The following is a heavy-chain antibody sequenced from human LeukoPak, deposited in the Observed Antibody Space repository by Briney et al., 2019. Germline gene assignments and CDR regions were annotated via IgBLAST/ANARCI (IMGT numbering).Heavy chain of an antibody. CDR3: AKVRGDGYNFGPPGYYYYYGMDV. CDR2: INWNGGST. J-gene: IGHJ6*02. CDR1: GFTFDDYG. D-gene: IGHD5-24*01. Sequence: GGSLRLSCAASGFTFDDYGMSWVRQAPGKGLEWVSGINWNGGSTGYADSVKGRFTISRDNSKNTLYLQMNSLRAEDTAVYYCAKVRGDGYNFGPPGYYYYYGMDVWGQGTTVTVSS. V-gene: IGHV3-20*04.